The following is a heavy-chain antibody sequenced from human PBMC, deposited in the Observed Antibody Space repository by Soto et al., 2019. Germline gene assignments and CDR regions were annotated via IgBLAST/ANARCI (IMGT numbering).Heavy chain of an antibody. CDR3: ARDTSGWYGYFDY. J-gene: IGHJ4*02. Sequence: QVQLVESGGGLVKPGGSLRLSCAASGFTFSDYYMSWIRQAPGEGLEWVSYISTSSSYTNYADSVKGRFTISRDNAKNSLYLQMNSLRAEDTAVYYCARDTSGWYGYFDYWGQGTLVTVSS. CDR2: ISTSSSYT. CDR1: GFTFSDYY. V-gene: IGHV3-11*05. D-gene: IGHD6-19*01.